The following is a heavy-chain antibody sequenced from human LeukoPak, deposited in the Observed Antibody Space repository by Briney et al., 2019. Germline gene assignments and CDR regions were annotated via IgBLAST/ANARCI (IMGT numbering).Heavy chain of an antibody. CDR2: IYYGGST. CDR3: ARALGYCSGGSCTRGYNWFDP. D-gene: IGHD2-15*01. Sequence: SETLSLTCTVSGGSISSSSYYWGWIRQPPGKGLEWIGSIYYGGSTYYNPSLKSRVTISVDTSMDQFSLKLSFVTTADTAVYYCARALGYCSGGSCTRGYNWFDPWGQGTLVTVPS. J-gene: IGHJ5*02. V-gene: IGHV4-39*01. CDR1: GGSISSSSYY.